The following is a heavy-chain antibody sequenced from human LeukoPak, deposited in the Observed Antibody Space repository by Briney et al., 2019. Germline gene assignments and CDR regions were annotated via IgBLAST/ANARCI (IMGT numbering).Heavy chain of an antibody. V-gene: IGHV3-23*01. CDR2: ISGSGGAT. CDR3: AKAQSYYYDTSGYYCYFDY. Sequence: PGGSLRLSCAASGFTFSSYAMSWVRQAPGKGLEWVSGISGSGGATYHADSVKGRFTMSRDNAKNTLHLQMNSLRAEDTAIYYCAKAQSYYYDTSGYYCYFDYWGQGTLVTVSS. D-gene: IGHD3-22*01. J-gene: IGHJ4*02. CDR1: GFTFSSYA.